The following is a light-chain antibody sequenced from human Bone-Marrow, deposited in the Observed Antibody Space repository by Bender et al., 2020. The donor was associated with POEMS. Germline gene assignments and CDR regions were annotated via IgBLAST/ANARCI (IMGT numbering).Light chain of an antibody. CDR3: QSYDNSLGGWV. V-gene: IGLV1-40*01. CDR1: SSNTGSGYD. Sequence: QSVLTQPPSVSGAPGQRVTISCTGSSSNTGSGYDINWYQQLPGTAPKLLIYNDSERPSGVPDRFSGSKSGSSASLAITGLQAEDEADYYCQSYDNSLGGWVFGGGTKLTVL. J-gene: IGLJ3*02. CDR2: NDS.